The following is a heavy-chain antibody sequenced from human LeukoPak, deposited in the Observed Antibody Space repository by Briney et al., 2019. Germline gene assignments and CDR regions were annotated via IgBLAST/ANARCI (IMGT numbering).Heavy chain of an antibody. V-gene: IGHV3-7*01. CDR3: AKATLGPTVTSLNFDY. D-gene: IGHD4-17*01. CDR2: ISPDGSET. J-gene: IGHJ4*02. Sequence: GGSLRLSCAASGFTFSSSWMSWVRQAPGKGLEWVANISPDGSETNYVDSVKGRFTISRDNSKNTLYLQMNSLRAEDTAVYYCAKATLGPTVTSLNFDYWGQGTLVTVSS. CDR1: GFTFSSSW.